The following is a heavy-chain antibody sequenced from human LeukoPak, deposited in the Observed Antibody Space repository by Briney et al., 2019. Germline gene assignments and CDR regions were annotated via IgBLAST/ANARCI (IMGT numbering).Heavy chain of an antibody. CDR2: INPTGGST. CDR1: GYTFTSYY. J-gene: IGHJ6*03. V-gene: IGHV1-46*01. Sequence: ASVKVSCKASGYTFTSYYMHWVRQAPGQGLEWMGIINPTGGSTNYAQRFQGRVTMTRDTSTSTVYMELSSLRSDDTAVYYCARGPRITLVRGGQWYFYMDVWGKGTTVTVSS. D-gene: IGHD3-10*01. CDR3: ARGPRITLVRGGQWYFYMDV.